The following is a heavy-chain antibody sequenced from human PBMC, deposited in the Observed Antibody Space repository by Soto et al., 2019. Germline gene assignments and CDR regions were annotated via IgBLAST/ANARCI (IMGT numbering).Heavy chain of an antibody. CDR3: ARSIGRGLDP. D-gene: IGHD1-26*01. CDR1: GITLESYW. CDR2: ISGDGNIT. J-gene: IGHJ5*02. V-gene: IGHV3-74*01. Sequence: EVRLVESGGGLVQPGGSLRLSCAVSGITLESYWMHWVRQSPGKGLVWVARISGDGNITDYAGFVGGRFTMSRDNARDTVFLQMDSLRAEDTSVYYCARSIGRGLDPWGQGTLVIVSS.